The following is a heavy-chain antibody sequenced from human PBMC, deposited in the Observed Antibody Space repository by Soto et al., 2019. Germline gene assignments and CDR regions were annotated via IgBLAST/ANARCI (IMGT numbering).Heavy chain of an antibody. CDR1: CGSISSRRYY. D-gene: IGHD3-22*01. CDR2: IYYSGST. V-gene: IGHV4-39*01. CDR3: ARRLYYDSSGFEGGGMDV. J-gene: IGHJ6*02. Sequence: SDTLSLTSTVDCGSISSRRYYWGWVRQPPGQGLEWIGSIYYSGSTYYNPSLKSRVTISVDTSKSQFSLKLSSVTAADTALYYCARRLYYDSSGFEGGGMDVWGQGTTVT.